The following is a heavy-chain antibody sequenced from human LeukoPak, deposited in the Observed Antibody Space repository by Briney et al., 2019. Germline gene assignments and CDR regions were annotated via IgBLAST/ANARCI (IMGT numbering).Heavy chain of an antibody. Sequence: PGGSLRLSCAASGFTFSGYAMSWVRQAPGKGLEWVSAISGSGGSTYYADSVKGRFTISRDNSKNTLYLQMNSLRAEDTAVYYCAKSTSFRYSGYGIEYWGQGTLVTVSS. CDR3: AKSTSFRYSGYGIEY. CDR2: ISGSGGST. D-gene: IGHD5-12*01. J-gene: IGHJ4*02. CDR1: GFTFSGYA. V-gene: IGHV3-23*01.